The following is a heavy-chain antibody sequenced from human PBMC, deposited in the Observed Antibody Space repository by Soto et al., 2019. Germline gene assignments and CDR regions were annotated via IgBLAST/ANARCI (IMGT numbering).Heavy chain of an antibody. J-gene: IGHJ4*02. D-gene: IGHD6-13*01. CDR1: GFTFSNYA. Sequence: EVQLLESGGGLVQPGGSLRLSCAASGFTFSNYAVTWVRQAPGKGLEWVSTISGSGGSTYYADPVKGRFTISRDNSKNTLYLQRNSLRAEDTAVYYCAKDQGSSWYEIDYWGQGTLVTVSS. CDR3: AKDQGSSWYEIDY. V-gene: IGHV3-23*01. CDR2: ISGSGGST.